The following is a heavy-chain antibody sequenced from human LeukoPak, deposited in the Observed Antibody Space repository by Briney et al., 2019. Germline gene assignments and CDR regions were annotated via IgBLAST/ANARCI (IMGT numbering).Heavy chain of an antibody. Sequence: SETLSLTCAVSGGSISSGGYSWSWIRQPPGEGLEWIGYIYHSGSTYYNPSLKSRVTISVDRSKNQFSLKLSSVTAADTAVYYCARGEIVPAANWFDPWGQGTLVTVSS. CDR1: GGSISSGGYS. CDR2: IYHSGST. D-gene: IGHD2-2*01. J-gene: IGHJ5*02. V-gene: IGHV4-30-2*01. CDR3: ARGEIVPAANWFDP.